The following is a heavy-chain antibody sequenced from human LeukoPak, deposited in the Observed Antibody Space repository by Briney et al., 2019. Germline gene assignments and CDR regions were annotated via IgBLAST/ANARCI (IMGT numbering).Heavy chain of an antibody. CDR1: GFTFSSYA. D-gene: IGHD3-3*02. CDR2: ISYDGSNK. Sequence: GRSLRLSCAASGFTFSSYAMHWVRQAPGNGLEWVAVISYDGSNKYYADSVKGRFTISRDNSKNTLYLQMNSLRAEDTAVYYCARAFSYYHYYGMDVWGQGTTVTVSS. CDR3: ARAFSYYHYYGMDV. V-gene: IGHV3-30-3*01. J-gene: IGHJ6*02.